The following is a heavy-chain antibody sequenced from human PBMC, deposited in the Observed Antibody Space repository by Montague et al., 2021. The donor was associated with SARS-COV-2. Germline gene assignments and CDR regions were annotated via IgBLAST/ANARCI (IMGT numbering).Heavy chain of an antibody. D-gene: IGHD1-1*01. J-gene: IGHJ4*02. CDR1: GDSISSYY. V-gene: IGHV4-59*01. Sequence: SETLSLTCEVSGDSISSYYWSWIRQSPGKGLEWIGYVHYTGGTKYTPSLKTRVTLSLDTPKNHFSLKLRSVTAADTAIYYCARAQNTCFIANCVNYFEVWGLGALVTVSS. CDR3: ARAQNTCFIANCVNYFEV. CDR2: VHYTGGT.